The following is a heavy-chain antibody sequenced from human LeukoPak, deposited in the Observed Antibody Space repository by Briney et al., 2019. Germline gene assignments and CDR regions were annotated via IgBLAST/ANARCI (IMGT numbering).Heavy chain of an antibody. CDR3: ARVLGGNPSGY. CDR2: INSDGSII. Sequence: GGSLRLSCAASGFTVSSNYMSWVRQAPGKGLVWVSRINSDGSIINYADSVKGRFTISRDNAKNTLYLQMKSLRADDTAVYYCARVLGGNPSGYWGQGTLVTVSS. V-gene: IGHV3-74*01. CDR1: GFTVSSNY. D-gene: IGHD4-23*01. J-gene: IGHJ4*02.